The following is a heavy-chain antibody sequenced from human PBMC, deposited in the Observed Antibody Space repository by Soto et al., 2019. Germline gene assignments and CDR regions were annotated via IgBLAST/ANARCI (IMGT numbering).Heavy chain of an antibody. J-gene: IGHJ4*02. Sequence: EVQLVESGGGLVKPGGSLSISCAASGFTFSVYSMNWVRQAPGKGLEWVSSISGSTSSIYYADSVKGRFTISRDNAKTSLCLQMNSLRVEDTAIYYFAREAIQEYNNFFDYWCQGALVSVS. CDR2: ISGSTSSI. V-gene: IGHV3-21*01. D-gene: IGHD1-20*01. CDR1: GFTFSVYS. CDR3: AREAIQEYNNFFDY.